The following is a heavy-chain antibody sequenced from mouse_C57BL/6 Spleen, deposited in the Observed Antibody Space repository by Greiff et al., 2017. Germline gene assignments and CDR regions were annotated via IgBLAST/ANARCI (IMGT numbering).Heavy chain of an antibody. Sequence: EVQGVQSGADLVKPGASLKLSCAASGFTFTSYGMSWVRQTPDQRLEWVATISTGGGYTYYTDNVKGSFTISTDNASNTPYLQLCSLKSEDTAMYYGARGTGEAAGFFDYWGQGTTLTVSS. CDR1: GFTFTSYG. V-gene: IGHV5-6*01. J-gene: IGHJ2*01. D-gene: IGHD1-2*01. CDR2: ISTGGGYT. CDR3: ARGTGEAAGFFDY.